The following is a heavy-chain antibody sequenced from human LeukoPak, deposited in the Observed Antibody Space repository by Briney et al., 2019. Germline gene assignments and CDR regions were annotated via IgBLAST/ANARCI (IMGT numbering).Heavy chain of an antibody. Sequence: PSETLSLTCTVSGGSISSSSYYWGWISQPPGKGLERIGSIYYSGSTYYNPSLKSRVTISVDTSKNQFSLKLSSVTAADTAVYYCARAFYYGSGSYWYYFDYWGQGTLVTVSS. D-gene: IGHD3-10*01. CDR2: IYYSGST. V-gene: IGHV4-39*07. J-gene: IGHJ4*02. CDR3: ARAFYYGSGSYWYYFDY. CDR1: GGSISSSSYY.